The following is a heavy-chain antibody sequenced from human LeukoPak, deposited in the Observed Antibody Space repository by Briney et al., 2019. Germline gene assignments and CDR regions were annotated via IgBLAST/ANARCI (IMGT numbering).Heavy chain of an antibody. J-gene: IGHJ4*02. CDR1: GGSISSGSNY. CDR3: ARHWRVVTAIAGEFDY. V-gene: IGHV4-61*02. Sequence: SETLSLTCTVSGGSISSGSNYWSWIRQPAGKGLEWIGRIYTSGSTNYNPSLESRVTISVDTSKNQFSLKLSSVTAADTAVYYCARHWRVVTAIAGEFDYWGQGTLVTVSS. D-gene: IGHD2-21*02. CDR2: IYTSGST.